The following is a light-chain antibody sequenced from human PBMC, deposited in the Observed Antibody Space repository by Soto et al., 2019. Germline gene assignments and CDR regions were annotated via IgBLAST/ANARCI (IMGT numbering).Light chain of an antibody. CDR1: QDISNY. Sequence: DIQMTHSPSSLSASVGDRVTITCQATQDISNYLNWYQQKPGKAPKLLIYDASNLGTGVPSRFSGSGPGTDFTFTISSLQPEDIATYYCQQYDNLPPLTFGGGTKVEI. CDR2: DAS. V-gene: IGKV1-33*01. J-gene: IGKJ4*01. CDR3: QQYDNLPPLT.